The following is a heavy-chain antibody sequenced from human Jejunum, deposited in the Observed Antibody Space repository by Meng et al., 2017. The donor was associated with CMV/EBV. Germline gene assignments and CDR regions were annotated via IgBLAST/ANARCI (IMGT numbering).Heavy chain of an antibody. J-gene: IGHJ4*02. D-gene: IGHD5-12*01. CDR2: TYYRSKWES. Sequence: SKSATWNWIRQSPSRGLQWLGRTYYRSKWESDYEGSVKSRITITPDTSKNQFSLHLNSVTPEDTAVYYCARTGYSTAWPPGDFDYWGLGTEVTVSS. CDR3: ARTGYSTAWPPGDFDY. V-gene: IGHV6-1*01. CDR1: SKSAT.